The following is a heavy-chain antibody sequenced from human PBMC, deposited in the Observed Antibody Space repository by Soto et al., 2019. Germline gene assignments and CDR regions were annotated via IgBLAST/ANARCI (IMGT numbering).Heavy chain of an antibody. D-gene: IGHD3-10*01. Sequence: QVQLQESGPGLVKPSQTLSLTCTVSGGSISSGGYYWSWIRQHPGKGLEWIGYIYYSGSTYYNPSLKSRVTIPVDPSKNQFSLKLSSVTAADTAVYYCARAYGSGYMDVWGQGTTVTVSS. V-gene: IGHV4-31*03. CDR3: ARAYGSGYMDV. CDR2: IYYSGST. CDR1: GGSISSGGYY. J-gene: IGHJ6*02.